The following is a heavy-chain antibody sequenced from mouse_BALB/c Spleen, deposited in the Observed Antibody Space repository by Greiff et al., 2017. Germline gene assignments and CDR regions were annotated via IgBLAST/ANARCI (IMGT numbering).Heavy chain of an antibody. CDR2: ILPGSGST. CDR1: GYTFSSYW. CDR3: ARSAQLLRGYFDY. D-gene: IGHD1-1*01. Sequence: QVQLQQSGAELMKPGASVKISCKATGYTFSSYWIEWVKQRPGHGLEWIGEILPGSGSTNYNEKFKGKATFTADTSSNTAYMQLSSLTSEDSAVYYCARSAQLLRGYFDYWGQGTTLTVSS. V-gene: IGHV1-9*01. J-gene: IGHJ2*01.